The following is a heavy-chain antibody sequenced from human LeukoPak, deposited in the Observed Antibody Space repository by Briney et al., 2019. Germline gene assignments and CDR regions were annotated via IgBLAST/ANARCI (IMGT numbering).Heavy chain of an antibody. CDR3: ARALGANSFDY. J-gene: IGHJ4*02. V-gene: IGHV3-74*03. CDR2: INVGGNSA. Sequence: GGSLRLSCAASGFTFSSYWMHWVRQAPGKGLVWVSRINVGGNSATYADSVKGRFTISRDNAKNTLYLKMNSLRVEDTAVYYCARALGANSFDYWGQGTLVTVSS. CDR1: GFTFSSYW. D-gene: IGHD1-26*01.